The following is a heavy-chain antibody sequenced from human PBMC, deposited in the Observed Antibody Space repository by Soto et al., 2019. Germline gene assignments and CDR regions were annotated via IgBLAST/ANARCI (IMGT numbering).Heavy chain of an antibody. CDR3: ARLGGYYQSLDP. D-gene: IGHD3-22*01. CDR1: EGSLGANG. Sequence: LETHCVTSSVAEGSLGANGVSWIRKKPGKGLEWIGYIYYGGTTTNNPSLNSRVAISIDTSKNQFSLTLSSVTAADTAVYYCARLGGYYQSLDPWGQGILVTVSS. J-gene: IGHJ5*02. V-gene: IGHV4-59*08. CDR2: IYYGGTT.